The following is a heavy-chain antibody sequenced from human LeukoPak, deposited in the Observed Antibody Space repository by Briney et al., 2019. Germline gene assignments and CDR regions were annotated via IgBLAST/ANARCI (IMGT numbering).Heavy chain of an antibody. Sequence: PSETLSLTCTVSGGSISSSSYYWGWIRQPPGKGLEWIGSIYYSGSTYYNPSLKSRVTMSVDTSKNQFSLKLSSVTAADTAVYYCARGLYCSSTSCYRGVAFDIWGQGTMVTVSS. CDR3: ARGLYCSSTSCYRGVAFDI. D-gene: IGHD2-2*02. CDR2: IYYSGST. CDR1: GGSISSSSYY. J-gene: IGHJ3*02. V-gene: IGHV4-39*07.